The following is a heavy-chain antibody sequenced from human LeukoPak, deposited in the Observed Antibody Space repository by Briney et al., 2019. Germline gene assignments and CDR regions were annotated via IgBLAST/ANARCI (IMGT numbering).Heavy chain of an antibody. CDR3: ARDLHCSSTSCYEVGAYYYYGMDV. V-gene: IGHV3-33*01. Sequence: GGSLRLSCAASGFTFSSYGMHWVRQAPGKGLEWVAVIWYDGSNKYYADSVKGRFTISRDNSKNTLYLQMNSLRAEDTAVYYCARDLHCSSTSCYEVGAYYYYGMDVWGQGTTVTVSS. CDR1: GFTFSSYG. CDR2: IWYDGSNK. J-gene: IGHJ6*02. D-gene: IGHD2-2*01.